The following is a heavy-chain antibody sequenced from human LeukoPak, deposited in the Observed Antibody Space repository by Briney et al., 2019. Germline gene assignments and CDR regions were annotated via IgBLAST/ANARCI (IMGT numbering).Heavy chain of an antibody. CDR1: GFTFSTYA. J-gene: IGHJ4*02. D-gene: IGHD2-15*01. V-gene: IGHV3-23*01. CDR2: ISGSGGTT. CDR3: ARGGQLLLPSFDY. Sequence: GGSLRLSCAASGFTFSTYAMSWVRQAPGKGLECVSSISGSGGTTSYADSVKGRFTISRDNSKNTLYLQMNSLRAEDTAVYYCARGGQLLLPSFDYWGQGTLVTVSS.